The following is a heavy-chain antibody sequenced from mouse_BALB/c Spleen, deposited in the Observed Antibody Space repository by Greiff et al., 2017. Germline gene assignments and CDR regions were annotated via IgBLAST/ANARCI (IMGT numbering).Heavy chain of an antibody. J-gene: IGHJ1*01. V-gene: IGHV3-8*02. CDR2: ISYSGST. D-gene: IGHD1-1*01. CDR1: GDSITSGY. CDR3: ALIYYYHPWYFDV. Sequence: EVQLQQSGPSLVKPSQTLSLTCSVTGDSITSGYWNWIRKFPGNKLEYMGYISYSGSTYYNPSLKSRISITRDTSKNQYYLQLNSVTTEDTATYYCALIYYYHPWYFDVWGAGTTVTVSS.